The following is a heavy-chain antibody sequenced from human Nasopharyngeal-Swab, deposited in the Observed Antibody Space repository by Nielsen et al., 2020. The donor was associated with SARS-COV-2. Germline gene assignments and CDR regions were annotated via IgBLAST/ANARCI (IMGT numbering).Heavy chain of an antibody. J-gene: IGHJ4*02. CDR2: ISGGSGDS. Sequence: GGSLRLSCVASGFAFSDSYMSWIRQAPEKGLEWLSYISGGSGDSNYADSVKGRFTISRDNTKNALYLQMNSLRAEDTAVYYRARESGVSSTSPFDCWGRGTLVTVSS. D-gene: IGHD2-2*01. V-gene: IGHV3-11*06. CDR1: GFAFSDSY. CDR3: ARESGVSSTSPFDC.